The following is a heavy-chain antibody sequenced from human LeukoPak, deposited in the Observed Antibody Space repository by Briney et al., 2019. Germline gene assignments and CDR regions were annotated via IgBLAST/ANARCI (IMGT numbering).Heavy chain of an antibody. CDR1: GXSISRYY. V-gene: IGHV4-59*08. D-gene: IGHD2-2*01. CDR2: HYYRGSN. Sequence: SETLSLTWTVSGXSISRYYWSWIRQPPGKGLEWIGYHYYRGSNNYNPSLKSRGSTPVEQSKNQFTLKLSSVTAADTAVYYCARHYSRYCSSTSCYGSGDYYYGMDVWGQGTTVTVSS. CDR3: ARHYSRYCSSTSCYGSGDYYYGMDV. J-gene: IGHJ6*02.